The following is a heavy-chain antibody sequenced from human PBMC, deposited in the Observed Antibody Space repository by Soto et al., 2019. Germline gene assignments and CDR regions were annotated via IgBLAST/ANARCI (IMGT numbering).Heavy chain of an antibody. Sequence: PSETLSLTCTVSGGSISSYYWSWIRQPPGKGLEWIGYIYYSGSTNYNPSLKSRVAISVDTSKNQFSLKLSSVTAADTAVYYCARGRAVAGPTFDYWGQGTLVTVSS. CDR3: ARGRAVAGPTFDY. V-gene: IGHV4-59*01. D-gene: IGHD6-19*01. J-gene: IGHJ4*02. CDR2: IYYSGST. CDR1: GGSISSYY.